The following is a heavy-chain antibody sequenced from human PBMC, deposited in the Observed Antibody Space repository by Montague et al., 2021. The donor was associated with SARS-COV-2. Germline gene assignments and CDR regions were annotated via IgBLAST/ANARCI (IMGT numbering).Heavy chain of an antibody. Sequence: PALVKPTQTLTLTCTFSGFSLSTPNVGVGWIRQPPGKALEWLALIYSNDDKRYSPSLQSRLTITKDTSKNQVVLSLTNVDPVDTATYYCAHLIRYYDIFTGIPFDYWGQETQVTVSS. V-gene: IGHV2-5*01. CDR1: GFSLSTPNVG. CDR3: AHLIRYYDIFTGIPFDY. D-gene: IGHD3-9*01. J-gene: IGHJ4*02. CDR2: IYSNDDK.